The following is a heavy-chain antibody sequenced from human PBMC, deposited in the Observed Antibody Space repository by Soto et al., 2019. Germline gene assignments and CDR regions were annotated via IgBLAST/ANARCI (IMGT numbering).Heavy chain of an antibody. CDR3: ARERDSFDY. V-gene: IGHV1-46*01. D-gene: IGHD3-22*01. J-gene: IGHJ4*02. CDR2: VNAGDGSA. CDR1: GFTFTLHY. Sequence: QVQLVQSGAEVTEPGASVKVSCKTFGFTFTLHYIHWVRQAPGQGLEWMGMVNAGDGSATYAREFRDKVSMTWDTSTSTVHLDLNSLKSEDTAIYYCARERDSFDYWGQGTLVSVSP.